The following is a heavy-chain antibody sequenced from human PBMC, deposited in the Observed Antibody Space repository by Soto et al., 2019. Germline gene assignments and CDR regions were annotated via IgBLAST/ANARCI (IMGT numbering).Heavy chain of an antibody. J-gene: IGHJ5*02. V-gene: IGHV3-15*07. CDR2: IKTKTEGEAT. Sequence: PGGSLRLSCAASGFTFNKSWMNWVRQAPGKGLEWVARIKTKTEGEATDYAAPVKGRFTISRDNSKNTLYLQMNSLRAEDTAVYYCAKDRYGSGNNWFDPWGQGTLVTVSS. CDR3: AKDRYGSGNNWFDP. D-gene: IGHD3-10*01. CDR1: GFTFNKSW.